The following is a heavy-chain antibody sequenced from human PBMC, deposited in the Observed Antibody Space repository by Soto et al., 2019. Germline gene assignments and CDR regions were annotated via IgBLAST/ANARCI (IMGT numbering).Heavy chain of an antibody. D-gene: IGHD3-9*01. V-gene: IGHV4-34*01. CDR1: GGSFSGYY. CDR2: INHSGST. CDR3: ARGFSVLRYFDWLLGAYYFDY. Sequence: PSETLSLTCAVYGGSFSGYYWSWIRQPPGKGLEWIGEINHSGSTNYNPSLKSRVTISVDTSKNQFSLKLSSVTAADTAVYYCARGFSVLRYFDWLLGAYYFDYWGQGTLVTVSS. J-gene: IGHJ4*02.